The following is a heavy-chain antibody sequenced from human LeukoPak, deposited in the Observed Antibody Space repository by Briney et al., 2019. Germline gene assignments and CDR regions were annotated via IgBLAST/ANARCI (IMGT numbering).Heavy chain of an antibody. J-gene: IGHJ5*02. Sequence: PSETLSLTCTVSGGSISSSSYYWSWIRQAPGKGLEWIGYIHYSGSTNYNPSLKSRVAISVDTSRNQFSLKLSSVTAADTAVYYCARLPYYYDSGGYPWGQGTLVTVSS. D-gene: IGHD3-22*01. CDR1: GGSISSSSYY. CDR3: ARLPYYYDSGGYP. V-gene: IGHV4-61*05. CDR2: IHYSGST.